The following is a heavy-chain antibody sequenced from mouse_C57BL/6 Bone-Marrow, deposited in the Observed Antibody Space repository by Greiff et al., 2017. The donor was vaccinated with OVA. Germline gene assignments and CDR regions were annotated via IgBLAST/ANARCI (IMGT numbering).Heavy chain of an antibody. CDR2: IYPYNGVS. CDR1: GYSFTGYY. J-gene: IGHJ3*01. CDR3: ARGHYGSSPFAY. D-gene: IGHD1-1*01. Sequence: EVKLVESGPELVKPGASVKISCKASGYSFTGYYMHWVKQSHGNILDWIGYIYPYNGVSSYNQKFKGKATLTVDKSSSTAYMELRSLTSEDAAVYYCARGHYGSSPFAYWGQGTLVTVSA. V-gene: IGHV1-31*01.